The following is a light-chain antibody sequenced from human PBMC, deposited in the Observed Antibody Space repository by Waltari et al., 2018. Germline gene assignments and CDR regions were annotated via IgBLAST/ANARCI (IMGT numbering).Light chain of an antibody. V-gene: IGLV2-8*01. CDR3: SSFAGSNNYV. J-gene: IGLJ1*01. CDR1: SSDVGGYDY. CDR2: EVT. Sequence: HSALTQPPSASGSPGQSVTISCPGTSSDVGGYDYVPWYQQPPGKAPKRIISEVTKRPSGVPDRFSGSKSGNTASLTVSGLQADDEADYYCSSFAGSNNYVFGTGTKVTVL.